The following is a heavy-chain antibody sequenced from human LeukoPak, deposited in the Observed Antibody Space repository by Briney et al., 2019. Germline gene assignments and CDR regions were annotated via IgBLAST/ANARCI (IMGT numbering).Heavy chain of an antibody. Sequence: SQTLSLTCTVSGGSISSGSYYWNWIRQPAGKGLEWIGRMYTSGSTNYNPSLKSRITISVDTSKNQFTLKLSSVTAADTAVYYCARGRYGWLPFDYWGQGTLVTVSS. J-gene: IGHJ4*02. CDR2: MYTSGST. D-gene: IGHD3-16*01. CDR3: ARGRYGWLPFDY. V-gene: IGHV4-61*02. CDR1: GGSISSGSYY.